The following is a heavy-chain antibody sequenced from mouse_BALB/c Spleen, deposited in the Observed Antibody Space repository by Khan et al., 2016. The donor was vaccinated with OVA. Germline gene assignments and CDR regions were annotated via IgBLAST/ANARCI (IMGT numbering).Heavy chain of an antibody. D-gene: IGHD2-14*01. J-gene: IGHJ4*01. V-gene: IGHV1-4*01. Sequence: QVRLQQSGAELARPGASVRMSCKASGYTFTSNTIHWIKQRPGQGLEWIGYINPRSGYTNYSQNFKDKATLTADKSYSPAYMQLSSLTSDDSAVYYCSRRTTGYTMDSWGQGPSVTVSS. CDR1: GYTFTSNT. CDR2: INPRSGYT. CDR3: SRRTTGYTMDS.